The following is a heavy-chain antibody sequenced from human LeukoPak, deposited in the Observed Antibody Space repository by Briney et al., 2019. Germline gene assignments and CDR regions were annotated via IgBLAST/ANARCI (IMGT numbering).Heavy chain of an antibody. J-gene: IGHJ6*03. CDR3: ARVGGMATYYYYYYMDV. V-gene: IGHV3-66*01. Sequence: GGSLRLSCAASGFTVSSNYMSWVRQAPGKGLEWVSVIYSGGSTYYADSVKGRFTISRDNAKNTLYLQMNSLRAEDTAVYYCARVGGMATYYYYYYMDVWGKGTTVTVSS. CDR2: IYSGGST. CDR1: GFTVSSNY. D-gene: IGHD5-24*01.